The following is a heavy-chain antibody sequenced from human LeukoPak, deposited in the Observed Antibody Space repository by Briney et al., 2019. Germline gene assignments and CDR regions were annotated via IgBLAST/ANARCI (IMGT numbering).Heavy chain of an antibody. CDR2: ISGICAIT. CDR3: AKDWGIIVVVSLDY. J-gene: IGHJ4*02. Sequence: ISGICAITYYADSVKGRFTISRDNSKTTLYLQMNSLRAEDTAVYYCAKDWGIIVVVSLDYWGQGTLVTVSS. V-gene: IGHV3-23*01. D-gene: IGHD2-2*01.